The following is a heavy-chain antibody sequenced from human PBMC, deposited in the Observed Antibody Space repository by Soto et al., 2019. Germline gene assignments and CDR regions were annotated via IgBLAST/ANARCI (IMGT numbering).Heavy chain of an antibody. J-gene: IGHJ5*02. CDR3: ARGRSNVVVPAAIPEGGGWFDP. D-gene: IGHD2-2*01. V-gene: IGHV4-30-4*08. CDR2: IHNSGIT. Sequence: SETLSLTCTVSGGSISSGDYYWSWVRQSPGKGLEWIGYIHNSGITYYNPSLKSRVTISVDTSKNQFSLKLSSVTAADTAVYYCARGRSNVVVPAAIPEGGGWFDPWGQGTLVTVSS. CDR1: GGSISSGDYY.